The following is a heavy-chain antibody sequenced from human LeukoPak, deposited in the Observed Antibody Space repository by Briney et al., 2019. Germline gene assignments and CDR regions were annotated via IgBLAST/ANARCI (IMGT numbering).Heavy chain of an antibody. D-gene: IGHD2-2*01. CDR1: GYTLTELS. CDR2: FDPEDGET. CDR3: ATVLVVVPANWFDP. V-gene: IGHV1-24*01. Sequence: ASVKVSCKVSGYTLTELSMHWVRQAPGKGLEWMGGFDPEDGETIYAQKFQGRVTMTEDTSTDTAYMELSSLRSEDTAVYYCATVLVVVPANWFDPWGQRTLVTVSS. J-gene: IGHJ5*02.